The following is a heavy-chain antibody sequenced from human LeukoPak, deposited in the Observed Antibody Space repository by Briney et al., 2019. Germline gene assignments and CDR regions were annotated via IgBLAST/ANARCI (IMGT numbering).Heavy chain of an antibody. V-gene: IGHV3-23*01. CDR3: ARDGSRASSDY. CDR1: GFTFSSYA. J-gene: IGHJ4*02. Sequence: GGALRLSCAASGFTFSSYAMSWVRQAPGKGLEWVSAISGSGGSTYYADSVKGRFTISRDNSKNTLYLQMNSLRAEDTAVYYCARDGSRASSDYWGQGTLVTVSS. CDR2: ISGSGGST. D-gene: IGHD5-12*01.